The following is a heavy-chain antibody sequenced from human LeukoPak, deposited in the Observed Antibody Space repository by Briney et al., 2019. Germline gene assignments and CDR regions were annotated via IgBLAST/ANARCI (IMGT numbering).Heavy chain of an antibody. D-gene: IGHD3-10*01. J-gene: IGHJ4*02. CDR3: ASRLWFGNSPLN. CDR2: IYYSGST. V-gene: IGHV4-61*01. CDR1: GGSVSSGSYY. Sequence: SETLSLTCTVSGGSVSSGSYYWSWIRQPPGKGLEWIGYIYYSGSTNYNPSLKSRVTISVDTSKNQFSLKLSSVTAADTAVYYCASRLWFGNSPLNWGQGTLVTVSS.